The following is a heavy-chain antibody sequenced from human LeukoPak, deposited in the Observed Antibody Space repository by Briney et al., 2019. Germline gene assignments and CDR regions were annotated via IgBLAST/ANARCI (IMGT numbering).Heavy chain of an antibody. V-gene: IGHV1-69*05. D-gene: IGHD6-13*01. J-gene: IGHJ5*02. CDR3: AREPSSSWYDWFDP. CDR1: GGTFSNYT. Sequence: SVKVSCKASGGTFSNYTIIWVRQAPGQGLEWMGGIIPIFGTAIYAQEFQGRVTMTTDTSTSTAYMELRSLRSDDTAVYYCAREPSSSWYDWFDPWGQGTLVTVSS. CDR2: IIPIFGTA.